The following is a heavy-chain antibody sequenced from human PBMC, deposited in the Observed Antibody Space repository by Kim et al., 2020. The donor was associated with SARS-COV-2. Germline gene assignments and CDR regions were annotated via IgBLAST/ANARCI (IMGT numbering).Heavy chain of an antibody. CDR2: GST. Sequence: GSTYYNPSLKRRVTVTVDTSKNQFALKLSSVTAADTAVYYWAREWQGWFDPWGQGTLVTVSS. J-gene: IGHJ5*02. CDR3: AREWQGWFDP. V-gene: IGHV4-31*02.